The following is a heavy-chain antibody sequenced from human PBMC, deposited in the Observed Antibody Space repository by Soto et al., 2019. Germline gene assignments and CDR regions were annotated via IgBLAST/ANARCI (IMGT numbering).Heavy chain of an antibody. CDR2: IYYSGST. CDR3: ARYAFLRYCDWLSP. J-gene: IGHJ5*02. CDR1: GGSISSGGYY. V-gene: IGHV4-31*03. D-gene: IGHD3-9*01. Sequence: QVQLQESGPGLVKPSQTLSLTCTFSGGSISSGGYYWNWIRQHPGKGLERIGYIYYSGSTYYNPSLKSRVTLSVDTAKNQFSLELSSVTSADTAVYYCARYAFLRYCDWLSPWGQGTLVTVSS.